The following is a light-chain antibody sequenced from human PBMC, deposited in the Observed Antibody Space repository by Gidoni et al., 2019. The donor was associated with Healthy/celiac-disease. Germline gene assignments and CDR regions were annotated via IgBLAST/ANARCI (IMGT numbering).Light chain of an antibody. V-gene: IGKV3-11*01. CDR2: DAS. J-gene: IGKJ4*01. CDR1: QRVSSY. Sequence: EIVLTHSPATLSLSPGERATLSCRASQRVSSYLAWYQQKPGQAPRLLIYDASNRATGIPARFSGSGSGTDFTLTISSLEPEDFAVYYCQQRSNWPRGVTFXGXTKVEIK. CDR3: QQRSNWPRGVT.